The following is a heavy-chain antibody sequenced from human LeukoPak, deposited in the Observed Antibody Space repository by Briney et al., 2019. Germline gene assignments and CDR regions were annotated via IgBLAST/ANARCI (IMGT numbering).Heavy chain of an antibody. CDR3: ARENPAEARIMIFGGFDP. CDR1: GYTFTGYY. V-gene: IGHV1-2*02. CDR2: INPNSGGT. Sequence: ASVKVSCKASGYTFTGYYMHWVRQAPGQGLEWMGWINPNSGGTNYAQKFQGRVTMTRDTSISTAYMELSRLRSDDTAVYYCARENPAEARIMIFGGFDPWGQGTLVTVSS. J-gene: IGHJ5*02. D-gene: IGHD3/OR15-3a*01.